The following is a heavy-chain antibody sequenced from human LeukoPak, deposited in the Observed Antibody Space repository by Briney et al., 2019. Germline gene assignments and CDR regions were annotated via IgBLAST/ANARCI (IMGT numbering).Heavy chain of an antibody. V-gene: IGHV4-34*01. J-gene: IGHJ4*02. CDR1: GGSFSGYY. CDR3: ARVAIFGVVMN. Sequence: SETLSLTCAVYGGSFSGYYWSWIRRPPGKGLEWIGEINHSGSTNYNPSLKSRVTISVDTSKNQFSLKLSSVTAADTAVYYCARVAIFGVVMNWGQGTLVTVSS. CDR2: INHSGST. D-gene: IGHD3-3*01.